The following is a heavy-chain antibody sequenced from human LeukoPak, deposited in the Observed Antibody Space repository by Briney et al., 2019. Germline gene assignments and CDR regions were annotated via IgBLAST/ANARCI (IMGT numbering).Heavy chain of an antibody. CDR2: ISRNGDTT. CDR3: VKALTDDAFDI. Sequence: GGSLRLSCSASGFTFSTFPMHWVRQAPGQGLEYFSAISRNGDTTYYADSVKGRFTISRDNSKNTLYLQMSSLRPEDTAVYYCVKALTDDAFDIWGQGTKVTDCS. J-gene: IGHJ3*02. V-gene: IGHV3-64D*06. CDR1: GFTFSTFP.